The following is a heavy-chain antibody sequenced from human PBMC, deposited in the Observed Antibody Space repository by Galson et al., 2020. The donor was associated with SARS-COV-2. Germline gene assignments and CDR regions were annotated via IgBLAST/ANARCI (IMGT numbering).Heavy chain of an antibody. V-gene: IGHV4-4*02. Sequence: SETLSLTCAVSGGSISSSNWWSWVRQPPRKGLEWIGEFYHSGSTNYNPSLKSRVTISVDTSKNQFSLKLSSVTAADTAVYYCAGSQGTLDLYGMDVWGQGTTVTVFS. J-gene: IGHJ6*02. CDR3: AGSQGTLDLYGMDV. CDR2: FYHSGST. D-gene: IGHD3-3*01. CDR1: GGSISSSNW.